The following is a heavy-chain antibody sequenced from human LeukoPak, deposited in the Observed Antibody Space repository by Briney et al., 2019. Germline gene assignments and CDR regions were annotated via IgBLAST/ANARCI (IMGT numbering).Heavy chain of an antibody. V-gene: IGHV1-2*02. Sequence: ASVTVSYKASGYTFTGYYIHWVRQAPGQGLEWMGWINPNSGGTNYAQKFQGRVTMTRDASISTAYMELSRLRSDDTAVYYCARAHASGSRDYWGQGALVTVSS. CDR2: INPNSGGT. CDR3: ARAHASGSRDY. CDR1: GYTFTGYY. D-gene: IGHD3-10*01. J-gene: IGHJ4*02.